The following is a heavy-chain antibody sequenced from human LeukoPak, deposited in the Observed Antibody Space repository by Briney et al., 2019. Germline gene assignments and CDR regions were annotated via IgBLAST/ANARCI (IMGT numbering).Heavy chain of an antibody. J-gene: IGHJ4*02. CDR3: ARGAARMVEMATITSFEY. D-gene: IGHD5-24*01. V-gene: IGHV3-30*04. CDR2: ISYDGSNK. CDR1: GFSFRSYA. Sequence: GGSLRLSCAASGFSFRSYAMHWVRQAPGKGLEWVAVISYDGSNKYYADSVKGRFTISRDNSKNTLYLQMNSLRAEDTAVYYCARGAARMVEMATITSFEYWGQGTLVTVSS.